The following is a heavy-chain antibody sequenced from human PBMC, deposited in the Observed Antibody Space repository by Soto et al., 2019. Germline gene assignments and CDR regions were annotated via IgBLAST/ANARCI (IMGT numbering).Heavy chain of an antibody. V-gene: IGHV3-33*01. Sequence: QVQLVESGGGVVQPGRSLRLSCAASGFTFSSYGMHWVRQAPGKGLEWVAVIWYDGSNKYYADSVKGRFTISRDNSKNTLYLQMNSLRAEDTAVYYCARDGVAANAESFMDVWGQGTTVTVSS. CDR3: ARDGVAANAESFMDV. J-gene: IGHJ6*02. CDR2: IWYDGSNK. CDR1: GFTFSSYG. D-gene: IGHD2-15*01.